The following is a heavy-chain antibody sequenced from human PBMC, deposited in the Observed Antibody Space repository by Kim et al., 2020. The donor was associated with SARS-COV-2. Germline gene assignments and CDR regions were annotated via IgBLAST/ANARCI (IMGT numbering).Heavy chain of an antibody. CDR3: TRSSGYYIGLEY. Sequence: KYYAYSVKVRFTISRANSKNTLYLQMNSRRAEDIAMYYCTRSSGYYIGLEYWGQGTPVTVSS. D-gene: IGHD3-22*01. J-gene: IGHJ4*02. CDR2: K. V-gene: IGHV3-30*01.